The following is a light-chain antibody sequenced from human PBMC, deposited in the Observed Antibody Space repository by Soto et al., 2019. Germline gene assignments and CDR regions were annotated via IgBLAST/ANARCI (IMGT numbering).Light chain of an antibody. V-gene: IGLV7-46*01. CDR1: TGAVTSGHY. CDR3: LLSYSGAQVV. Sequence: AVVTQEPSLTVSPGGTVTLTCGSSTGAVTSGHYPYWFQQKPGQAPRTLIYDTSNKHSWTPARFSGSLLGGKAALTLSGAQPEDEAEYYCLLSYSGAQVVFGGGTQLTVL. CDR2: DTS. J-gene: IGLJ2*01.